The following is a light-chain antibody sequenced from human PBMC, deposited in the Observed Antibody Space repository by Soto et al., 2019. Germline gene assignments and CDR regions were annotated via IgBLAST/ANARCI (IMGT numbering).Light chain of an antibody. V-gene: IGKV3D-20*02. CDR1: QTVGSYY. J-gene: IGKJ1*01. Sequence: CVTPGGVAILERRPSQTVGSYYLAWYQQKPGQAPRLLIYAASNRATGIPDRFSGSGSGTDYTLTICRLDPGSLALYYCELPVCAAWT. CDR2: AAS. CDR3: ELPVCAAWT.